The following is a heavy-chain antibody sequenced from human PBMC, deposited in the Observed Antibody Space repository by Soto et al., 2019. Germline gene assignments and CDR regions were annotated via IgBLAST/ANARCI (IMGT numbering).Heavy chain of an antibody. CDR1: GGSISSGGYY. J-gene: IGHJ6*02. Sequence: QVQLQESGPGLVKPSQTLSLTCTVSGGSISSGGYYWSWIRQHPGKGLEWIGYIYYSGSTYYNPSLKSRFTISVDTSKTQFSLKLSSVTAADTAVYYCARGYCSGGSCPVLGGGYYYGMDVWGQGTTVTVSS. CDR3: ARGYCSGGSCPVLGGGYYYGMDV. V-gene: IGHV4-31*03. CDR2: IYYSGST. D-gene: IGHD2-15*01.